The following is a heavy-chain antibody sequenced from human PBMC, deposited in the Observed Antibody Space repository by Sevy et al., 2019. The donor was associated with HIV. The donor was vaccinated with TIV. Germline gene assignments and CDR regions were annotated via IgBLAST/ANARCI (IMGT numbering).Heavy chain of an antibody. CDR1: GFTISRYG. V-gene: IGHV3-30*18. J-gene: IGHJ3*02. CDR3: AKEGGSGSSGAAFDI. Sequence: GGSLRLSCAASGFTISRYGMHWVRQAPGKGLEWVAVISYDGSNKYYADSVKGRFTISRDNSKNTLYLQMNSLRAEDTAVYYCAKEGGSGSSGAAFDIWGQGTMVTVSS. CDR2: ISYDGSNK. D-gene: IGHD1-26*01.